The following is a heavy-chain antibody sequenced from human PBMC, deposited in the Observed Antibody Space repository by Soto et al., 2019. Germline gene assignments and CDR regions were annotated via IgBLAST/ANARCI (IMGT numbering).Heavy chain of an antibody. J-gene: IGHJ5*02. CDR2: IFSNDEK. D-gene: IGHD2-2*02. CDR1: GFSLSNARMG. V-gene: IGHV2-26*01. CDR3: ARTRMRLGYCSSTSCYIPSWFDL. Sequence: SGPTLVNPTETLTLTCTVSGFSLSNARMGVSWIRQPPGKALEWLAHIFSNDEKSYSTSLKSRLTISKDTSKSQVVLTMPNMEPVDTATYYCARTRMRLGYCSSTSCYIPSWFDLWGQGILVTVSS.